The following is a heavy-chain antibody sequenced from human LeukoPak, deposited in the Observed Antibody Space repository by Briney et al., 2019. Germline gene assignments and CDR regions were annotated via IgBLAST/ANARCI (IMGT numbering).Heavy chain of an antibody. V-gene: IGHV3-48*03. J-gene: IGHJ3*02. D-gene: IGHD3-22*01. CDR2: ISSSGSTI. Sequence: GGSLRLSCAASGFTFSSYEMNWVRQAPGKGLEWVSYISSSGSTIYYADSVKGRFTISRDNAKNSLYLQMNSLRAEDTAVYYCARDPGYYYDSSGYVAIWGQGTMVTVSS. CDR1: GFTFSSYE. CDR3: ARDPGYYYDSSGYVAI.